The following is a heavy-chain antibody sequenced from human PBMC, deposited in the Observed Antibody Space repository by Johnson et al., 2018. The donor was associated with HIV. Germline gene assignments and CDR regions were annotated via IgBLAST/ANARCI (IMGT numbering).Heavy chain of an antibody. V-gene: IGHV3-48*03. D-gene: IGHD3-16*01. CDR3: ARSRHGGIQPSDAFDV. CDR1: GFTFSSYD. CDR2: ISGSGSII. Sequence: MQLVESGGGLVQPGGSLRLSCAASGFTFSSYDMHWVRQTPGKGLQWVSYISGSGSIIYSTDSVQGRFTISRDNVKNSLYLQMDSLRPEDTAVYYFARSRHGGIQPSDAFDVWGQGTMVTVSS. J-gene: IGHJ3*01.